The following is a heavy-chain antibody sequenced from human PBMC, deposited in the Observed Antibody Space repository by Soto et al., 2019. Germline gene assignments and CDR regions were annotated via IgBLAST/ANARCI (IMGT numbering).Heavy chain of an antibody. CDR1: GYTFTSYG. Sequence: QVQLVQSGAEVKKPGASVKVSCKTSGYTFTSYGISWVRQAPVQGLEWMGWISAYNGNTNYAQKLQGRVTMNTDTSTSTAYMELRSRRSEAKAVYYCATSNCSGGSCYSYYFDYWGQGTLVTV. CDR3: ATSNCSGGSCYSYYFDY. D-gene: IGHD2-15*01. J-gene: IGHJ4*02. V-gene: IGHV1-18*01. CDR2: ISAYNGNT.